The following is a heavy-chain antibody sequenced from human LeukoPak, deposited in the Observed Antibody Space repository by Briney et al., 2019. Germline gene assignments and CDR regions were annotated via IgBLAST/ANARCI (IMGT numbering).Heavy chain of an antibody. CDR2: ISYDGSNK. D-gene: IGHD3-10*02. J-gene: IGHJ4*02. CDR3: ARASGYYVAGDFDY. Sequence: PGGSLRLSCEASGFTFSSYAMHWVRQAPGKGLEWVAVISYDGSNKYYADSVKGRFTISRDNSKNTLYLQMNSLRAEDTAVYYCARASGYYVAGDFDYWGQGTLVTVSS. CDR1: GFTFSSYA. V-gene: IGHV3-30-3*01.